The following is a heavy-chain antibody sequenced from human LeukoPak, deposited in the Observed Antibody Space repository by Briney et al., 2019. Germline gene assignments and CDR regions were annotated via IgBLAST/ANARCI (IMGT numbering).Heavy chain of an antibody. Sequence: ASVKVSCKASGYIFTSYGFTWVRQAPGQGLEWMGWISAYNGDTNYAQNLQDRVTMTTDTSTSTAYMELRSLRSDDTAVYYCAREYLRDEEVDTTLYFDYWGQGTLVTVSS. CDR3: AREYLRDEEVDTTLYFDY. CDR1: GYIFTSYG. J-gene: IGHJ4*02. D-gene: IGHD5-18*01. CDR2: ISAYNGDT. V-gene: IGHV1-18*01.